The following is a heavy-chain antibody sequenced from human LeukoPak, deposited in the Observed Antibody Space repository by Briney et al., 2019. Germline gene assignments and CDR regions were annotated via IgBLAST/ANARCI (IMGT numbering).Heavy chain of an antibody. V-gene: IGHV4-59*01. D-gene: IGHD2/OR15-2a*01. CDR2: IHYSGDI. J-gene: IGHJ4*02. Sequence: PSETLSLTCTVSGGSIXSYXWSWIRQPPEKGLXXXGWIHYSGDIXXXXXXXXXXTISVDTSTNQFSLEVSSVTAADTAVYYCAKYGGTPASYLDYWGQGILVTVSS. CDR1: GGSIXSYX. CDR3: AKYGGTPASYLDY.